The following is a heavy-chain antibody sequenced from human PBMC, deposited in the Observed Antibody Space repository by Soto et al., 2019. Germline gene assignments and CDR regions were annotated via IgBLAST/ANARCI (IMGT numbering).Heavy chain of an antibody. CDR1: GGSISSGDYY. Sequence: SETLSLTCTVSGGSISSGDYYWSWIRQPPGKGLEWIGYIYYSGSTYYNPSLKSRVTISVDTSKNQFSLKLSSVTAADTAVYYCARERMGGYPLWKYFDYWGQGTLVTVSS. J-gene: IGHJ4*02. V-gene: IGHV4-30-4*01. CDR2: IYYSGST. CDR3: ARERMGGYPLWKYFDY. D-gene: IGHD3-10*01.